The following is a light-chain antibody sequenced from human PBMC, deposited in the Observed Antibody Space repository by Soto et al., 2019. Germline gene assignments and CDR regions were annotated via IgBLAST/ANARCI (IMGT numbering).Light chain of an antibody. CDR3: QQYGSSPRT. CDR1: QSVSSSY. CDR2: GAS. J-gene: IGKJ1*01. V-gene: IGKV3-20*01. Sequence: EIVLTQSPGALSFSPWERATLSCRASQSVSSSYLAWYQQKPGQAPRLLIYGASSRATGIPDRFSGSGSGTDFTLTISRLEPEDFAVYYCQQYGSSPRTFGQGTKV.